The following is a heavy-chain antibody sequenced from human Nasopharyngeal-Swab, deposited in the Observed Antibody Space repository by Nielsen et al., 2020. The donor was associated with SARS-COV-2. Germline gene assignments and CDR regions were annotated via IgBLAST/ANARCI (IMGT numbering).Heavy chain of an antibody. CDR3: ARGGMATNPFDY. D-gene: IGHD5-24*01. J-gene: IGHJ4*02. Sequence: SVKVSCKASGGTFSSYAISWVRQAPGQGLERMGGIIPIFGTANYAQKFQGRVTITADKSTSTAYMELSSLRSEDTAVYYCARGGMATNPFDYWGQGTLVTVSS. CDR2: IIPIFGTA. V-gene: IGHV1-69*06. CDR1: GGTFSSYA.